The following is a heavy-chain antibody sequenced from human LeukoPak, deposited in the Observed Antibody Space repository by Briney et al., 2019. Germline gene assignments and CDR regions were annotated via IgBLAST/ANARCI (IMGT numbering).Heavy chain of an antibody. CDR3: ASPNV. Sequence: GGSLRLSCAASQFTFTTYWMSWVRQAPGKGLEWVANINQDGTEKYYVDSVKGRFTISRDNAKNSLYLQMNSLRAEDTAVYYCASPNVWGQGTMVTVSS. V-gene: IGHV3-7*01. CDR1: QFTFTTYW. J-gene: IGHJ3*01. CDR2: INQDGTEK.